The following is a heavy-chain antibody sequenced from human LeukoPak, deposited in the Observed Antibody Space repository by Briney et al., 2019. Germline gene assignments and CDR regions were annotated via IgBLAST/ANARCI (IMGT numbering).Heavy chain of an antibody. Sequence: GGSLRLSCAASGFTVSNNYMSWVRQAPGKGLEWVSVIYAGGGAYYADSVKGRFTISRDNSNNTLYLQMNSLRAEDTAMYYCARDGAYYDSSGYYYRDWGQGTLATVSS. D-gene: IGHD3-22*01. CDR3: ARDGAYYDSSGYYYRD. J-gene: IGHJ4*02. CDR1: GFTVSNNY. CDR2: IYAGGGA. V-gene: IGHV3-53*01.